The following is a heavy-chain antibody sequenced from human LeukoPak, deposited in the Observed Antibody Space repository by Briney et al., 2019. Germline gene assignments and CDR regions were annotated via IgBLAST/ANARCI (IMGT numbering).Heavy chain of an antibody. Sequence: ASVKVSCKASGYTFTGYYMHWVRQAPGQGLEWMGWINPNSGGTNYAQKLQGRVTMTRDTSISTAYMELSRLRSDDTAVYYCARDPGIAAAGTYYYYYMDVWGKGTTVTVSS. CDR3: ARDPGIAAAGTYYYYYMDV. D-gene: IGHD6-13*01. CDR2: INPNSGGT. CDR1: GYTFTGYY. V-gene: IGHV1-2*02. J-gene: IGHJ6*03.